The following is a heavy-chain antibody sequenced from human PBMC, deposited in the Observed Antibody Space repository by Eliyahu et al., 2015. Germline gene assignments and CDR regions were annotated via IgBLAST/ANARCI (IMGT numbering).Heavy chain of an antibody. Sequence: QVQLQESGPGLVKPSETLSLTCAVXGGSXRXYYWSWMRQPPGKGLEWIGYISYSGSTNYNPSLKSRVTMSVDTSKNQFSVELNSVTAADTAIYYCAREARRISGYYYEAFDVWGQGTMVTVSS. CDR3: AREARRISGYYYEAFDV. D-gene: IGHD3-22*01. V-gene: IGHV4-59*01. CDR2: ISYSGST. CDR1: GGSXRXYY. J-gene: IGHJ3*01.